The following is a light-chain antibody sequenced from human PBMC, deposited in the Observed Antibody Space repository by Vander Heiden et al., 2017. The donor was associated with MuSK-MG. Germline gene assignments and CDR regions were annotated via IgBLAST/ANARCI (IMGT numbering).Light chain of an antibody. CDR3: QQYYTHPYT. V-gene: IGKV4-1*01. CDR2: WAS. J-gene: IGKJ2*01. CDR1: QSVLYSSNNKNY. Sequence: DIVMTQSPDSLAVSLGERATINCKSSQSVLYSSNNKNYLAWYQQKPGQPPKLLIYWASTRESGVPDRFSGSGSGTAFTLSISSLQAEDVAVYYCQQYYTHPYTFGQGTKLEIK.